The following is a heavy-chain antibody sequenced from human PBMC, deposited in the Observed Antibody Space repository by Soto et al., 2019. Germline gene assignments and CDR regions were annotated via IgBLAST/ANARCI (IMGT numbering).Heavy chain of an antibody. CDR3: ASAAREYYYYGMDV. V-gene: IGHV3-23*01. Sequence: EVQLLESGGGLVQPGGSLRLSCAASGFTFSSYALSWVRQAPGKGLEWASAFIGSGGSTYYADSVKGRFTISRDNSKNTLYLQMNSLRAEDTAVYYCASAAREYYYYGMDVWGQGTTVTVSS. CDR1: GFTFSSYA. J-gene: IGHJ6*02. CDR2: FIGSGGST.